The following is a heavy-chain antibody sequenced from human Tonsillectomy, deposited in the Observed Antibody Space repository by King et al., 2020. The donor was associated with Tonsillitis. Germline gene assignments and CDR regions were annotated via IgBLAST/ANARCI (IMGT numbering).Heavy chain of an antibody. CDR2: TSGSVITI. Sequence: VQLVESGGGLVKAGGTLRLSFAASGFTFSDYCMSWIRQAPGKGLDWISYTSGSVITIYYADSVKGRFTIARDNAKNSLYLQMNSLGAVDTGVYYCAREDYRAARGNAFDIWGQGTMVTVSS. J-gene: IGHJ3*02. V-gene: IGHV3-11*01. D-gene: IGHD6-6*01. CDR1: GFTFSDYC. CDR3: AREDYRAARGNAFDI.